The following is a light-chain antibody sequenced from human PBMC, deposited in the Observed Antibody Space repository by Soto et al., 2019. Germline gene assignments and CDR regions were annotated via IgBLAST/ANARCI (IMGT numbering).Light chain of an antibody. J-gene: IGKJ3*01. Sequence: DIQMTQSPSSVSGSIGDRVTITCRASQDISTWLAWYQHKPGKAARLLIYSASSLQSGVPSRFSGSGSGTDFTLTISSLQAEDFATYYSQQANSFPFTFGPGTKVDLK. CDR1: QDISTW. V-gene: IGKV1D-12*01. CDR3: QQANSFPFT. CDR2: SAS.